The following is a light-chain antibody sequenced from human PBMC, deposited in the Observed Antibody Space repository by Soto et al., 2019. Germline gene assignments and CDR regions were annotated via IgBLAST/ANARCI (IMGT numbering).Light chain of an antibody. CDR3: CSYAGSTWV. Sequence: QSALTQPASVSGSPGQSITISCTGTSSDVGSYNLVSWYQQHPGKAPKLMIYEGSKRPSGVSNRFSGSKSGNTASLTISGLQAEDEADYYSCSYAGSTWVFGGGTKLTVL. CDR1: SSDVGSYNL. J-gene: IGLJ3*02. CDR2: EGS. V-gene: IGLV2-23*01.